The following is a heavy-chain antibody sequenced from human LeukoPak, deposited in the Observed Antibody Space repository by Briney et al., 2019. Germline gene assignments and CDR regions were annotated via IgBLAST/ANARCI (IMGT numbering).Heavy chain of an antibody. CDR1: GFTFDDYA. J-gene: IGHJ6*02. D-gene: IGHD2/OR15-2a*01. CDR3: AKDILVYYGMDV. CDR2: ISWNSGSI. Sequence: QPGRSLRLSCAASGFTFDDYAMHWVRRAPGKGLEWVSGISWNSGSIGYADSVKGRFTISRDNAKNSLYLQMNSLRAEDTALYYCAKDILVYYGMDVWGQGTTVTVSS. V-gene: IGHV3-9*01.